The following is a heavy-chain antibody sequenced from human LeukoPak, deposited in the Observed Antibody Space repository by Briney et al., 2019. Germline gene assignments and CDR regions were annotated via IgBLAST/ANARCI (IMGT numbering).Heavy chain of an antibody. J-gene: IGHJ4*02. CDR3: AKDSLPYYDILTGYYNTLDY. CDR1: GFIFSSYA. Sequence: PGGSLRLSCAASGFIFSSYAMSWVRQAPGKGLEWVSAISGSGGSTYYADSVKGRFTISRDNSKNTLYLQMNSLRAEDTAVYYCAKDSLPYYDILTGYYNTLDYWGQGTLVTVSS. CDR2: ISGSGGST. D-gene: IGHD3-9*01. V-gene: IGHV3-23*01.